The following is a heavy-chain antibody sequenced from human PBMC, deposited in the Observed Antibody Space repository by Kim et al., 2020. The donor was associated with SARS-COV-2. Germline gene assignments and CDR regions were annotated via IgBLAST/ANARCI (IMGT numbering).Heavy chain of an antibody. CDR1: GYTFTSYG. D-gene: IGHD3-3*01. V-gene: IGHV1-18*03. CDR3: ARQDGRITIFGVVNPMDY. J-gene: IGHJ4*02. CDR2: ISAYNGNT. Sequence: ASVKVSCKASGYTFTSYGISWVRQAPGQGLEWMGWISAYNGNTNYAQKLQGRVTMTTDTSTSTAYMELRSLRSDDMAVYYCARQDGRITIFGVVNPMDYWGQGTLVTVSS.